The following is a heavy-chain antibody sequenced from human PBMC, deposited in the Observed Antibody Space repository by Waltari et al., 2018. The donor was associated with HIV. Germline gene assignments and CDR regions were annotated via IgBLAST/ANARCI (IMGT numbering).Heavy chain of an antibody. J-gene: IGHJ6*02. CDR3: ARQDSSGGNYYYGMDV. Sequence: EVQLVESGGGLVKPGGSLRLSCAASGLPFSSSSMHWVRQAPGKGLEWVSSISSSSIYISYADSVKGRFTISRDNAKNSLYLQMNSLRAEDTAVYYCARQDSSGGNYYYGMDVWGQGTTVTVSS. CDR1: GLPFSSSS. V-gene: IGHV3-21*01. CDR2: ISSSSIYI. D-gene: IGHD3-22*01.